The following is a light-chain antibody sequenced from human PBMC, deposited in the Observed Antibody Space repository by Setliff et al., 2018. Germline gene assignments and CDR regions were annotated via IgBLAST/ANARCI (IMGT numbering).Light chain of an antibody. V-gene: IGKV1-5*03. J-gene: IGKJ2*01. Sequence: DIQMTQSPSTLSASIGDTVTITCRASQSIYHFLAWYQQKPGKVPKLLISQASNLQVGVPSRFSGSRSGTEFALTISSLQPDDFATYYCQQYNSDSDTFGQGTKVDIK. CDR3: QQYNSDSDT. CDR2: QAS. CDR1: QSIYHF.